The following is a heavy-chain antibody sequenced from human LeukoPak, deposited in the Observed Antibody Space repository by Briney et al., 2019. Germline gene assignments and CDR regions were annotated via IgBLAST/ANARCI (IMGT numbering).Heavy chain of an antibody. CDR3: ASSKYSSGWYAGLPYAFDI. D-gene: IGHD6-19*01. V-gene: IGHV3-30*03. J-gene: IGHJ3*02. Sequence: GGSLRLSCAASGFTFSSYGMHWVRQAPGKGLEWVAVISYDGSNKYYADSVKGRFTISRDNSKNTLYLQMNSLRAEDTAVYYCASSKYSSGWYAGLPYAFDIWGQGTMVTVSS. CDR1: GFTFSSYG. CDR2: ISYDGSNK.